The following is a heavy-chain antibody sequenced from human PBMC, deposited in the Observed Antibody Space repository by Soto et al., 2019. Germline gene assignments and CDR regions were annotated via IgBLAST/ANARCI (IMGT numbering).Heavy chain of an antibody. V-gene: IGHV4-30-2*01. D-gene: IGHD3-22*01. CDR1: GGSISSGGSS. Sequence: SETLSLTCAVSGGSISSGGSSWSWVRQPPGKGLEWIGYIYHSGSTYYNPSLKSRVTISVDRSKNQFSLKLSSVTAADTAVYYCARAGDSSGPVALGYWGQGTLVTVSS. CDR3: ARAGDSSGPVALGY. CDR2: IYHSGST. J-gene: IGHJ4*02.